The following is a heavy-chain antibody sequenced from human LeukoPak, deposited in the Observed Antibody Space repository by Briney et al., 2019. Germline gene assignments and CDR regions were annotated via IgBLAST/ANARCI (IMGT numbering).Heavy chain of an antibody. CDR2: ISYDGSNK. V-gene: IGHV3-30*03. CDR3: AYDSSGYYYVGNYFDY. D-gene: IGHD3-22*01. Sequence: PGRSLRLSCAASGFTFSSYGMHWVRQAPGKGLEWVAVISYDGSNKYYADSVKGRFTISRDNSKNTLYLQMNSRRAEDMAVYYCAYDSSGYYYVGNYFDYWGQGTLVTVSS. J-gene: IGHJ4*02. CDR1: GFTFSSYG.